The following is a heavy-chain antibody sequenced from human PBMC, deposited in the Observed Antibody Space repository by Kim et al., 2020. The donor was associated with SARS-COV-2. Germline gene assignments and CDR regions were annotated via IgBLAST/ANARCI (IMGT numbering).Heavy chain of an antibody. CDR1: GYSISTGYY. Sequence: SETLSLTCTVSGYSISTGYYWAWIRQAPGDGLEWIGTIYQSGSTSYNPSLKSRVTMSVDTSKNQFSLKLTSVTAADTAVYFCARRLVLSAHYYFDYWGQG. J-gene: IGHJ4*02. D-gene: IGHD2-15*01. CDR2: IYQSGST. CDR3: ARRLVLSAHYYFDY. V-gene: IGHV4-38-2*02.